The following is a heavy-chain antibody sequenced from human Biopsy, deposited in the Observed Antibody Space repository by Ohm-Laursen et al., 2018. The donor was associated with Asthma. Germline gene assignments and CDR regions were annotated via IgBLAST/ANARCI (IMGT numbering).Heavy chain of an antibody. D-gene: IGHD2-2*01. CDR1: GGTFNTYV. CDR2: INSVFGAT. CDR3: ARKAGSCISRTCYSLDF. V-gene: IGHV1-69*13. J-gene: IGHJ4*02. Sequence: AVTVSCKSLGGTFNTYVIGWVRQAPGQGLEWMGGINSVFGATTYPQKFQDRVTITADDSTSTVYMELSSLRSEDTAVYYCARKAGSCISRTCYSLDFWGQGTLVTVSS.